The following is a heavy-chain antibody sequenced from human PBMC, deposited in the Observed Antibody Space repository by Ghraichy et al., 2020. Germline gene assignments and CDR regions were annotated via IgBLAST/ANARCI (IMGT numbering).Heavy chain of an antibody. Sequence: SVKVSCKASGGTFSSYTISWVRQAPGQGLEWMGRIIPILGIANYAQKFQGRVTITADKSTSTAYMELSSLRSEDTAVYYCAREGVVVVKNDAFDIWGQGTMVTVSS. CDR1: GGTFSSYT. J-gene: IGHJ3*02. V-gene: IGHV1-69*04. D-gene: IGHD2-21*01. CDR3: AREGVVVVKNDAFDI. CDR2: IIPILGIA.